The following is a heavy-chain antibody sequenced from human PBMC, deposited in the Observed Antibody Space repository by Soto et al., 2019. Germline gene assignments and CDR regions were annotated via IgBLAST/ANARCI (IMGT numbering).Heavy chain of an antibody. Sequence: QVQLVQSGAEVKKPGSSVKVSCKASGGTFSSYAISWVRQAPGQGLEWMGGIIPIFGTANYAQKFQGRVTITADKSTSTAYMELSSLRADDTAVYYCEFYIAARRGGMDVWGQGTTVTVSS. D-gene: IGHD6-6*01. V-gene: IGHV1-69*06. J-gene: IGHJ6*02. CDR3: EFYIAARRGGMDV. CDR1: GGTFSSYA. CDR2: IIPIFGTA.